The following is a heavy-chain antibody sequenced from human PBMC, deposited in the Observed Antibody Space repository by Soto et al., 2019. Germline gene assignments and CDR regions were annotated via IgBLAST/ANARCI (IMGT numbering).Heavy chain of an antibody. Sequence: EVQLVESGGGLVQPGGSLRLSCAVSGFTFSSCSINWVRQAPGKGLEWVSYIHSGSNGIYYADSVKGRFTISRDNAKNARYQRMNTGTAEDTTVYYCASGQREGYCEDDSCEGYSYYHMDVWDKGTAVTLP. J-gene: IGHJ6*03. CDR1: GFTFSSCS. D-gene: IGHD2-15*01. CDR2: IHSGSNGI. CDR3: ASGQREGYCEDDSCEGYSYYHMDV. V-gene: IGHV3-48*01.